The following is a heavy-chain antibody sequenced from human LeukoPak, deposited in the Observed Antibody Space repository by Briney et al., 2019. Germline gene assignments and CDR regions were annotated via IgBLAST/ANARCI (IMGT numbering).Heavy chain of an antibody. D-gene: IGHD3-10*01. V-gene: IGHV4-4*07. J-gene: IGHJ4*02. CDR2: IYTSGST. Sequence: SETLSLTCTVSGGSISSYYWSWIRQPAGKGLEWIGRIYTSGSTNYNPSLKSRVTMSVDTSKNQFSLKLSSVTAADTAVYYCARGAKTYYYGSGSYNPGDYWGQGTLVTVSS. CDR1: GGSISSYY. CDR3: ARGAKTYYYGSGSYNPGDY.